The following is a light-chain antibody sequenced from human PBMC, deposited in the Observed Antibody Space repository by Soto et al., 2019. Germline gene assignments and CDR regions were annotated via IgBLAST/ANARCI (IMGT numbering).Light chain of an antibody. Sequence: QSALTQPASVSGSPGQSITISCTGTSSDIGAYNYVSWYQQHPGKAPKLMISEVSHRPSGVSNRFSGSKSGNTASLTISGLQTEDEGDYYCSSCTTINTHLFGGGTKLTVL. CDR3: SSCTTINTHL. J-gene: IGLJ2*01. V-gene: IGLV2-14*01. CDR1: SSDIGAYNY. CDR2: EVS.